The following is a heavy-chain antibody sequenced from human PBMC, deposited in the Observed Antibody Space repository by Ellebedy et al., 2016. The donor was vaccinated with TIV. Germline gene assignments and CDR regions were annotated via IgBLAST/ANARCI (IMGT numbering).Heavy chain of an antibody. V-gene: IGHV3-30*18. Sequence: PGGSLRLSCAASGFTFSNFDMDWVRQAPGKGLEWVAVISPDGSLTFYADSVKGRFSISRDNSKNTLYLQMNSLRVEDTAGYYCAKGKVDNWMNAGRLDYWGQGSLVTVSS. CDR2: ISPDGSLT. D-gene: IGHD1-20*01. CDR1: GFTFSNFD. CDR3: AKGKVDNWMNAGRLDY. J-gene: IGHJ4*02.